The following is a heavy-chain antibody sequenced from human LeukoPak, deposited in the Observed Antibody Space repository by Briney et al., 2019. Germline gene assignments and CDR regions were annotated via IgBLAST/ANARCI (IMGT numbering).Heavy chain of an antibody. CDR2: IYPGDSDT. CDR1: GYKFSNYW. J-gene: IGHJ5*02. D-gene: IGHD3-10*01. Sequence: GESLKISCKASGYKFSNYWIVWVRQMPGKGLEWMGIIYPGDSDTRYSPSFQGQVTISADKSISTAYLQWSSLKASDTAMYYCARASYGSGSYEVNWFDPWGQGTLVTVSS. V-gene: IGHV5-51*01. CDR3: ARASYGSGSYEVNWFDP.